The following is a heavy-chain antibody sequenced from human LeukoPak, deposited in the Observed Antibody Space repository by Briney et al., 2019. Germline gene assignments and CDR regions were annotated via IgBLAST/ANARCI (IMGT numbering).Heavy chain of an antibody. D-gene: IGHD2-15*01. CDR3: AREDITWGEDY. V-gene: IGHV4-39*07. CDR1: GGSISSSSFY. CDR2: IHYSGMT. J-gene: IGHJ4*02. Sequence: SETLSLTCTVSGGSISSSSFYWGWIRQSPGKGLEWIGSIHYSGMTYHNPSLKSRVTISLDTSNNQFSLKLNSVTAADTAVYYCAREDITWGEDYWGQGTLVTVAS.